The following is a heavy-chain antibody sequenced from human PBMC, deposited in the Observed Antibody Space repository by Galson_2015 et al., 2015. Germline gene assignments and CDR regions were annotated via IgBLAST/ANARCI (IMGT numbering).Heavy chain of an antibody. J-gene: IGHJ5*02. D-gene: IGHD2-15*01. V-gene: IGHV1-3*01. CDR3: ARDVHEGYCSGGSCYSQLHNWFDP. CDR2: INAGNGNT. Sequence: SVKVSCKASGYTFTSYAMHWGRQAPGQRLEWMGWINAGNGNTKYSQKFQGRVTITRDTSASSAYMELSSLRSEDTAVYYCARDVHEGYCSGGSCYSQLHNWFDPWGQGTLVTVSS. CDR1: GYTFTSYA.